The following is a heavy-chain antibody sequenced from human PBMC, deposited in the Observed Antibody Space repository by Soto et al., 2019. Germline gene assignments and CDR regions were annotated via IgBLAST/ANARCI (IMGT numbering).Heavy chain of an antibody. CDR3: ARDTPLCGSNY. Sequence: GGSLRLSCVGSERRLSNIWTSWVRQAPGKGLEWVANIKQGGTETYYANTVKGRFTISRDNAKNSLYLQMNSLSAEDTVVYYCARDTPLCGSNYWGQGTLVCVSA. D-gene: IGHD5-12*01. J-gene: IGHJ4*02. CDR1: ERRLSNIW. V-gene: IGHV3-7*01. CDR2: IKQGGTET.